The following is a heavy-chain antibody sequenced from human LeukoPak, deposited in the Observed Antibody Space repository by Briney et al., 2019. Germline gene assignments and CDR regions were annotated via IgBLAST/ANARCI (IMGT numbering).Heavy chain of an antibody. V-gene: IGHV4-4*07. Sequence: PSETLSLTCTVSGGSISSYYWSWIRQPAGKGLEWIGRIYTSGSTNYNPSLKGRVTMSVDTSKNQFSLKLSSVTAADTAVYYCAREGGGRIAAAGTRYYYYYYGMDVWGQGTTVTVSS. CDR2: IYTSGST. CDR1: GGSISSYY. J-gene: IGHJ6*02. D-gene: IGHD6-13*01. CDR3: AREGGGRIAAAGTRYYYYYYGMDV.